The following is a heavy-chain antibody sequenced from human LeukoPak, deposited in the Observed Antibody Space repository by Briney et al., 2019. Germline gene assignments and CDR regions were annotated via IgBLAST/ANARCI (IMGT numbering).Heavy chain of an antibody. Sequence: SVKVSCKASGGTFSSYAISWVRQAPGQGLEWMGGIIPIFGTANYAQKFQGRVTITADESTSTAYMELRSLRFDDTAVYYCARDGFFGSGIVGAFDIWGQGTMVTVSS. V-gene: IGHV1-69*13. D-gene: IGHD3-10*01. CDR1: GGTFSSYA. CDR3: ARDGFFGSGIVGAFDI. CDR2: IIPIFGTA. J-gene: IGHJ3*02.